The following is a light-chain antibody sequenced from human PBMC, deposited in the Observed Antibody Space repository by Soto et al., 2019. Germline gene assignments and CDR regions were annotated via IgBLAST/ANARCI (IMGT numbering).Light chain of an antibody. Sequence: DIVMTQSPDSLAVSLGERATINCRSSQSVLYSSNNENYLAWYQQKPGRPPKVLIYWASTRESGVPDRFSGSGSGTDFTPTISSLQAEDVAVYYCQQYYNTPLTFGGGTKVEIK. CDR1: QSVLYSSNNENY. CDR3: QQYYNTPLT. V-gene: IGKV4-1*01. CDR2: WAS. J-gene: IGKJ4*01.